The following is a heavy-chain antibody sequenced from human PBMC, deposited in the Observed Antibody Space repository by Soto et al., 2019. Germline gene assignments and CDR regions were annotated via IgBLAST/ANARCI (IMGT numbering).Heavy chain of an antibody. CDR1: GFTFSSYW. CDR2: IKQDGSEK. J-gene: IGHJ6*02. CDR3: ARAPPHSAYYYYGMDV. V-gene: IGHV3-7*03. Sequence: PGGSLRLSCAASGFTFSSYWMSWVRQAPGKGLEWVANIKQDGSEKYYVDSVKGRFTISRDNAKNSLYLQMNSLRAEDTAVYYCARAPPHSAYYYYGMDVWGQGTTVTVSS. D-gene: IGHD3-10*01.